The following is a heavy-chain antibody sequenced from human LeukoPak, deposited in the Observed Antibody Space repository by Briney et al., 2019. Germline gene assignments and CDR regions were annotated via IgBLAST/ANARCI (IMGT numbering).Heavy chain of an antibody. CDR3: ARVVLGQLVRNVFYYYYYGMDV. Sequence: ASETLSLTCAVYGGSFSGYYWSWIRQPPGKGLEWIGEINHSGSTNYNPSLKSRVTISVDTSKNQFSLKLSSVTAADTAVYYCARVVLGQLVRNVFYYYYYGMDVWGQGTTVTVSS. J-gene: IGHJ6*02. CDR2: INHSGST. V-gene: IGHV4-34*01. D-gene: IGHD6-6*01. CDR1: GGSFSGYY.